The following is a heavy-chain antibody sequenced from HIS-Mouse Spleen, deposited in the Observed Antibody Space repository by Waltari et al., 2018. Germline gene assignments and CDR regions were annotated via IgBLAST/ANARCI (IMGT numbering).Heavy chain of an antibody. CDR3: ARGRSPATVTIGYYFDY. CDR2: INHSGRT. Sequence: QVQLQQWGAGLLKPSETLSLTCAVYGGSFSGYYWSWIRQPPGKGLEWIGEINHSGRTNHNPALKSQVTISGDTSKNQFSLKLGSVTAADTAVYYCARGRSPATVTIGYYFDYWGQGTLVTVSS. J-gene: IGHJ4*02. V-gene: IGHV4-34*01. D-gene: IGHD4-17*01. CDR1: GGSFSGYY.